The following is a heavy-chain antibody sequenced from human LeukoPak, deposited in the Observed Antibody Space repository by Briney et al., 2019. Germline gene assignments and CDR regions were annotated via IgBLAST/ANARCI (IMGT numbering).Heavy chain of an antibody. J-gene: IGHJ6*02. Sequence: GASVKVSCKASGYTFTSYDINWVRQATGQGLEWMGWMNPNSGNTGYAQKFQGRVTRTRDTSISAAYMELSSQRYEDTAVYYCARVIKSQTRYYSGMDGWGQGTTVTVSS. CDR1: GYTFTSYD. D-gene: IGHD2/OR15-2a*01. CDR3: ARVIKSQTRYYSGMDG. V-gene: IGHV1-8*01. CDR2: MNPNSGNT.